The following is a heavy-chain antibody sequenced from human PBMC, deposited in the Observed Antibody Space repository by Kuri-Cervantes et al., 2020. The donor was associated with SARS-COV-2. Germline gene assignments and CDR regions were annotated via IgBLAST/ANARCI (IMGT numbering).Heavy chain of an antibody. Sequence: SVKVSCKASGGTFRRHAISWVRQAPGQGLEWMGGIIPIFGTAKYAQKFQGRVTISADESTSIGYMEVSSLRSKDTAVYYCARSHICSKGLCYNDYYYYMDVWGKGTTVTVSS. CDR3: ARSHICSKGLCYNDYYYYMDV. D-gene: IGHD2-8*01. V-gene: IGHV1-69*13. CDR1: GGTFRRHA. J-gene: IGHJ6*03. CDR2: IIPIFGTA.